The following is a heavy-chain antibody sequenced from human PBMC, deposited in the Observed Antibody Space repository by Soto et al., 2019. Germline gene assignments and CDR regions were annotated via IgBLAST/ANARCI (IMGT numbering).Heavy chain of an antibody. V-gene: IGHV3-30*18. Sequence: QVQLVESRGGVVQPGRSLRLSCAASGFTFSSYGMHWVRQAPGKGLEWVALISYDGSNKYYADSVKGRFTISRDNSKNTLYLQMNSLIAEDTAVYYCAKNSGYSYGFRFEYRGQGTLVTVSS. CDR3: AKNSGYSYGFRFEY. CDR2: ISYDGSNK. D-gene: IGHD5-18*01. CDR1: GFTFSSYG. J-gene: IGHJ4*02.